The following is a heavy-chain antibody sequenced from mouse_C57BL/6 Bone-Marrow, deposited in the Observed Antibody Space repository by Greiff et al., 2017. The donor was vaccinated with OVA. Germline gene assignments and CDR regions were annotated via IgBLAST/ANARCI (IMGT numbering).Heavy chain of an antibody. V-gene: IGHV1-82*01. D-gene: IGHD2-5*01. CDR3: AREDYSNYVPFAY. Sequence: VMLVESGPELVKPGASVKISCKASGYAFSSSWMNWVKQRPGKGLEWIGRIYPGDGDTNYNGKFKGKATLTADKSSSTAYMQLSSLTSEDSAVYFCAREDYSNYVPFAYWGQGTLVTVSA. CDR1: GYAFSSSW. CDR2: IYPGDGDT. J-gene: IGHJ3*01.